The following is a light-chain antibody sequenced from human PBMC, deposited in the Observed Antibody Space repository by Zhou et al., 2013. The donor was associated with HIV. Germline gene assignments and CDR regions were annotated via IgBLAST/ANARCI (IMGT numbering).Light chain of an antibody. J-gene: IGKJ1*01. CDR1: QSISSW. CDR2: KAS. CDR3: QKYNGYSRT. V-gene: IGKV1-5*03. Sequence: DIQMTQSPSTLSASVGDRVTITCRTSQSISSWLAWYQQKPGKAPDLLIYKASNLESGVPSRFSGSGSGTEFTLTISSLQPDDFATYYCQKYNGYSRTFGQGTKVEIK.